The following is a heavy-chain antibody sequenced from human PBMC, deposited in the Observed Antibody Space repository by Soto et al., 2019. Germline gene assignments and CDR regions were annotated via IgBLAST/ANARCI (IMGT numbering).Heavy chain of an antibody. Sequence: PGESLKISCKGSGYSFTSYWIGWVRQMPGKGLEWMGIIYPGDSDTRYSPSFQGQVTISADKSISTAYLQWSSLKASDTAMYYCARLYYYDSSGYYCYYYGMDVWGQGTTVTVSS. CDR2: IYPGDSDT. J-gene: IGHJ6*02. CDR1: GYSFTSYW. V-gene: IGHV5-51*01. CDR3: ARLYYYDSSGYYCYYYGMDV. D-gene: IGHD3-22*01.